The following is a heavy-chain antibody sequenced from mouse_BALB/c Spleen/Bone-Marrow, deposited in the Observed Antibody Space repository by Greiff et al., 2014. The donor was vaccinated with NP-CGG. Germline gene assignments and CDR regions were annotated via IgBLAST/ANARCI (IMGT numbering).Heavy chain of an antibody. CDR1: GDSITRGY. V-gene: IGHV3-8*02. D-gene: IGHD4-1*01. Sequence: VHVKQSGPSLVKPSQTLSLTCSVTGDSITRGYWNWIRQFPGNKLEYMGYITYSANTYYNPSLKSRLSITRDTSKNQYYLQLNSVTTEDTATYYCATGYYFDCWGQGTTLTVSS. J-gene: IGHJ2*01. CDR2: ITYSANT. CDR3: ATGYYFDC.